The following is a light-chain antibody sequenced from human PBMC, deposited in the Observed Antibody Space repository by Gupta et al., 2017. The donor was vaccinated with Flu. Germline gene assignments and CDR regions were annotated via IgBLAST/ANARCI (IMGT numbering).Light chain of an antibody. V-gene: IGKV4-1*01. Sequence: DIVMTQSTDALAVSLGGRATISCKSSQSVLSSSNNKNYLAWYQQKPGQPPRLLIYWASTRESGVPDRFSGSGSGTDFTLTISSLQAEDVAVYYCHQCYSTPYTFGQGTKVEIK. CDR2: WAS. J-gene: IGKJ2*01. CDR1: QSVLSSSNNKNY. CDR3: HQCYSTPYT.